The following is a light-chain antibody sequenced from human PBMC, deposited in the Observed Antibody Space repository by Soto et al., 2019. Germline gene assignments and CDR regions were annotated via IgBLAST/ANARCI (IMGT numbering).Light chain of an antibody. V-gene: IGKV3-20*01. CDR3: QQFGSAPLYT. CDR1: QSVSSTY. Sequence: EIVLTQSPGTLSLSPGERVTLSCRASQSVSSTYLAWYQQKPDQAPRLLIYGASSRATGIPDGFIGSGSGTDFSLTISRLEAEDFAAYYCQQFGSAPLYTFGRGTKLEIK. CDR2: GAS. J-gene: IGKJ2*01.